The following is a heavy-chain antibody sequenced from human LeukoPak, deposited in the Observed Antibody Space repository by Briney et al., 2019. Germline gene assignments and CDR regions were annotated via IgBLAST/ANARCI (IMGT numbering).Heavy chain of an antibody. D-gene: IGHD3-22*01. V-gene: IGHV1-2*02. Sequence: GASVKVSCKASGYTFTGYYMHWVRQAPGQGLEWMGWIDPNSGGTNYAQKFQGRVTMTRDTSISTAYMELSRLRSDDTAVYYCARGRRDYYDSSGYYPHDAFDIWGQGTMVTVSS. CDR1: GYTFTGYY. J-gene: IGHJ3*02. CDR2: IDPNSGGT. CDR3: ARGRRDYYDSSGYYPHDAFDI.